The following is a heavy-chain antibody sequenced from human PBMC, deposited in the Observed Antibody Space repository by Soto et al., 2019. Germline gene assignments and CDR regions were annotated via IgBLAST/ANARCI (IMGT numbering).Heavy chain of an antibody. V-gene: IGHV3-21*01. D-gene: IGHD3-16*01. J-gene: IGHJ4*02. CDR1: GFVFSDFQ. CDR3: ATANLAFQGAFDL. CDR2: ITGTSAFT. Sequence: PGGSLRLSCAASGFVFSDFQFNWVRQAPGGGLEWLSSITGTSAFTEYAESIEGRFTISRDNPNKLLFLHMDNLRPEDTAVYYCATANLAFQGAFDLWGQGTLVTVSS.